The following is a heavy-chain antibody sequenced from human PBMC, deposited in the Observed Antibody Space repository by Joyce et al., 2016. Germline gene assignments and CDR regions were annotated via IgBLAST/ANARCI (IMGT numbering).Heavy chain of an antibody. D-gene: IGHD3-16*01. CDR1: GFRFINHA. CDR2: ISGSGDAT. Sequence: EAQLLESGGGLVQPGGSLRLSCAASGFRFINHAMNWVRQAPGKGLECLSTISGSGDATYYADSVKGRFTISRDNFKNMLYLQMNSLRADDTAIYYCASLRGRITPADYWGQGTLVAVSS. CDR3: ASLRGRITPADY. J-gene: IGHJ4*02. V-gene: IGHV3-23*01.